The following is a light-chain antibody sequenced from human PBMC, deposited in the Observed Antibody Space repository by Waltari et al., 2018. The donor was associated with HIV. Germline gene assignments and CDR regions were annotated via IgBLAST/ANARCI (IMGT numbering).Light chain of an antibody. CDR1: SNDIAVSKF. Sequence: QSALPQPPPAPASPGQSVTLPRTGTSNDIAVSKFASWSQQHPGKAPRLILSDVNKRPSGVPNRFSGSKSGNTASLTVSGLQAEDEATYYCSSDGGTSAGGSRKFYVIFGGGTKLTVL. CDR2: DVN. V-gene: IGLV2-8*01. CDR3: SSDGGTSAGGSRKFYVI. J-gene: IGLJ2*01.